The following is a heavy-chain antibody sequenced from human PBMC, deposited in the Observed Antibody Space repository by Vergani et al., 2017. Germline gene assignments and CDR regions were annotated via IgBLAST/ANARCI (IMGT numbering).Heavy chain of an antibody. CDR3: ARARSMARIAAATIPVYFDY. V-gene: IGHV1-3*01. Sequence: QVQLVQSGAEVKKPGASVKVSCKASGYTFTSYAMHWVRQAPGQRLEWMGWINAGNGNTKYSQKFQGRVTITRDTSASTAYMELSSLRSEDTAVYYCARARSMARIAAATIPVYFDYWGQGTLVTVSS. D-gene: IGHD6-13*01. CDR1: GYTFTSYA. CDR2: INAGNGNT. J-gene: IGHJ4*02.